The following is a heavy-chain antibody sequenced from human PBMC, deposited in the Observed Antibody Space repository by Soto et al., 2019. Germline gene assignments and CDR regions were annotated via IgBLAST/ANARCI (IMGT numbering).Heavy chain of an antibody. D-gene: IGHD3-10*01. J-gene: IGHJ4*02. V-gene: IGHV3-11*05. CDR1: GFTFSDYY. CDR2: ISSSSSYT. CDR3: ARVVHYYGSGSYYGPYFDY. Sequence: PGGSLRLSCAASGFTFSDYYMSWIRQAPGKGLEWVSHISSSSSYTNYADSVKGRFTISRDNAKNSLYLQMNSLRAEDTAVYYCARVVHYYGSGSYYGPYFDYWGQGTLVTVSS.